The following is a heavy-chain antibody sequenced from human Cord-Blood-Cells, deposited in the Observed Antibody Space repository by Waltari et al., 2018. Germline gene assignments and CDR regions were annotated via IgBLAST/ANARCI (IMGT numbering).Heavy chain of an antibody. CDR2: INPNSGGT. Sequence: QVQLAQPGAEVEKPGASVHVSRTASGYTFTGYYMHCQRQAPGQGLAWMGWINPNSGGTNYAQKFQGRVTMTRDTSISTAYMELSRLRSDDTAVYYCARELGKGDAFDIWGQGTMVTVSS. J-gene: IGHJ3*02. CDR3: ARELGKGDAFDI. CDR1: GYTFTGYY. D-gene: IGHD7-27*01. V-gene: IGHV1-2*02.